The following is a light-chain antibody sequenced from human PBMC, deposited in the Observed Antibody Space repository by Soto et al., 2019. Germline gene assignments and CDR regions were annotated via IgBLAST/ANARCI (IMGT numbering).Light chain of an antibody. Sequence: DIQMTQSPTSLSASVGDRVTITCQASQDVSNYLNWYQHKPGKAPKLFIYDVSNLEPEVPSRFSGSGSGTDFTFTISSLQPEDIATYYCQQYANVARTFGQGTKVEIK. J-gene: IGKJ1*01. CDR2: DVS. CDR1: QDVSNY. CDR3: QQYANVART. V-gene: IGKV1-33*01.